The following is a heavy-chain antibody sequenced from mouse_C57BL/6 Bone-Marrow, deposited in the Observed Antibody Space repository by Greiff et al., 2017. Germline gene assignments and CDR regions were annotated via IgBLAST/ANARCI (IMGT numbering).Heavy chain of an antibody. J-gene: IGHJ3*01. Sequence: EVQLVESGGDLVKPGGSLKLSCAASGFTFSSSGLSWVRQTPDKRLEWVATISSGGSYTYYPDSVKGRCTISRDNAKNTLYLQMSSLKSEDTAMYYCARVGGYPFAYWGQGTLVTVSA. CDR3: ARVGGYPFAY. D-gene: IGHD2-2*01. CDR2: ISSGGSYT. V-gene: IGHV5-6*01. CDR1: GFTFSSSG.